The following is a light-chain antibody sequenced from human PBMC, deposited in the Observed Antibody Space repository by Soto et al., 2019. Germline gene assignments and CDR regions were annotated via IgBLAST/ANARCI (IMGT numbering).Light chain of an antibody. CDR2: SNN. V-gene: IGLV1-44*01. CDR1: GSNIGGNT. CDR3: AAWDDSLNGVV. Sequence: QSVLTQPPSASGTPGQRVTISCSGSGSNIGGNTGNWYQQLPGAAPKPLIYSNNLRPSEVPDRFSGSKSGTSASLAISGLQSEDEADYYCAAWDDSLNGVVFGGGTKLTVL. J-gene: IGLJ2*01.